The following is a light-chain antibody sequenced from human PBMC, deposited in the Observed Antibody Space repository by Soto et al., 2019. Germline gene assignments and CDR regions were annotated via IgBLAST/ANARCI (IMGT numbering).Light chain of an antibody. CDR1: SSDVGGYNY. Sequence: QSVLTQPASVSGSPGQSITISCTGTSSDVGGYNYVSWYQQHPGKAPKLMIYEVSNRPSGVSNRFSGSKSGNTASLTISGLQAEDEADYYCSSYTSSITLGVFGTGTKVTVL. CDR2: EVS. CDR3: SSYTSSITLGV. V-gene: IGLV2-14*01. J-gene: IGLJ1*01.